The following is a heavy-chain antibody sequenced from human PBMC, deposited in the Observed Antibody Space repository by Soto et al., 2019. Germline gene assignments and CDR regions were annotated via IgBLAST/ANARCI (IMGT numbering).Heavy chain of an antibody. Sequence: GGSLRLSCAASGFTFSSYWMHWVRQAPGKGLVWVSRINSDGSSTSYADSVKGRFTISRDNAKNTLYLQMNSLRAEDTAVYYCARAVTHSITMIVVVNNWFDPWGQGTLVTVSS. J-gene: IGHJ5*02. V-gene: IGHV3-74*01. CDR3: ARAVTHSITMIVVVNNWFDP. D-gene: IGHD3-22*01. CDR1: GFTFSSYW. CDR2: INSDGSST.